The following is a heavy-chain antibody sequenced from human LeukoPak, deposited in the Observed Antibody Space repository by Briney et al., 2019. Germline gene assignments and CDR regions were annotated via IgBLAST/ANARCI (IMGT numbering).Heavy chain of an antibody. CDR3: ARVSTLLYSSSFWGFYYGMDV. V-gene: IGHV3-23*01. J-gene: IGHJ6*02. D-gene: IGHD6-6*01. CDR2: ISGSGGST. Sequence: PGGSLRLSCAAPGFTFSSYAMSWVRQAPGKGLEWVSAISGSGGSTYYADSVKGRFTISRDNSKNTLYLQMNSLRAEDTAVYYCARVSTLLYSSSFWGFYYGMDVWGQGTTVTVSS. CDR1: GFTFSSYA.